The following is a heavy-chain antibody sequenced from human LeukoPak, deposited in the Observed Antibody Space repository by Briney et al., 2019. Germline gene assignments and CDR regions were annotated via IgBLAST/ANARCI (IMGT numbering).Heavy chain of an antibody. CDR1: GFTFRSYE. CDR3: ARFLITLVRYDAFDI. J-gene: IGHJ3*02. D-gene: IGHD3-10*01. V-gene: IGHV3-48*03. CDR2: ISTSGTAI. Sequence: AGGSLRLSCAASGFTFRSYEMNWVRQAPGKGLEWVSYISTSGTAIYYADSVKGRFTISRDNAKNSLFLQMNSLRAEDTAVYYCARFLITLVRYDAFDIWGQGTMVTVSS.